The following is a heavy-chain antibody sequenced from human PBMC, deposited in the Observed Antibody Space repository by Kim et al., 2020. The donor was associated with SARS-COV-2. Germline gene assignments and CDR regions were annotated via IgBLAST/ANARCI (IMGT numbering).Heavy chain of an antibody. CDR3: ASGDDYGDTTGGY. V-gene: IGHV3-21*01. J-gene: IGHJ4*02. CDR1: GFTFSSYS. D-gene: IGHD4-17*01. CDR2: ISSSSSYI. Sequence: GGSLRLSCAASGFTFSSYSMNWVRQAPGKGLEWVSSISSSSSYIYYADSVKGRFTISRDNAKNSLYLQMNSPRAEDTAVYYCASGDDYGDTTGGYWGQGTLVTVSS.